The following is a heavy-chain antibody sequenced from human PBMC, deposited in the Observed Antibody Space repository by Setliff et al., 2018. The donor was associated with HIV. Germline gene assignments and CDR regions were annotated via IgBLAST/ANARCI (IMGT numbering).Heavy chain of an antibody. D-gene: IGHD3-22*01. J-gene: IGHJ5*02. Sequence: SETLSLTCAVSGVSISSGPYYWGWIRQPPGKGLEWIGSVHYSGSAYHNPSLESRLTISIDTSKNQFSLRLTSVTAADTAMYYCASRIYYYDESRVLREEGFVPWGQGTLVTVSS. CDR2: VHYSGSA. CDR1: GVSISSGPYY. CDR3: ASRIYYYDESRVLREEGFVP. V-gene: IGHV4-39*01.